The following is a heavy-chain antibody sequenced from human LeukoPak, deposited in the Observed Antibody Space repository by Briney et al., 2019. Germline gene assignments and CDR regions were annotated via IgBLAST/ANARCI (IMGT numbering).Heavy chain of an antibody. CDR1: GFTFSDYY. Sequence: GGSLRLSCAASGFTFSDYYMSWIRQAPGKGLEWVSYISSSSSYTNYADSVKGRFTISRDNAKNSLYLQMNSLRAEDTAVYYCARDFVDVVAATPSGIDYWGQGTLVTVSS. CDR2: ISSSSSYT. J-gene: IGHJ4*02. D-gene: IGHD1-26*01. V-gene: IGHV3-11*06. CDR3: ARDFVDVVAATPSGIDY.